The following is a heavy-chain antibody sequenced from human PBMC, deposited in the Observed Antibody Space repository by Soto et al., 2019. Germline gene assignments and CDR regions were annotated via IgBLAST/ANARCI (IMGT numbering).Heavy chain of an antibody. CDR3: ARDLDPWAYSSGLDY. CDR2: ISAYNGNT. Sequence: ASVKVSCKASGYTFTSYGISWVRQAPGQGLEWMGWISAYNGNTNYAQKPQGRVTMTTDTSTSTAYMELRSLRSDDTAVYYCARDLDPWAYSSGLDYWGQGTLVTVSS. V-gene: IGHV1-18*04. CDR1: GYTFTSYG. D-gene: IGHD6-19*01. J-gene: IGHJ4*02.